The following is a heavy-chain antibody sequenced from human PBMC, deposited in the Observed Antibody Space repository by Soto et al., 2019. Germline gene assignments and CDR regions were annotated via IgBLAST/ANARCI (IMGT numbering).Heavy chain of an antibody. V-gene: IGHV3-30*18. Sequence: GGSLRLSCTASGFNFMSYGMHWVRQAPGKGLEWVAVASYDGTSKYYADSVRGRFTVSRDDSKNTLYLQMHSLRPEDTALYYCAKDLGQQYYFDYWGQGTLVTVSS. J-gene: IGHJ4*02. D-gene: IGHD1-1*01. CDR3: AKDLGQQYYFDY. CDR2: ASYDGTSK. CDR1: GFNFMSYG.